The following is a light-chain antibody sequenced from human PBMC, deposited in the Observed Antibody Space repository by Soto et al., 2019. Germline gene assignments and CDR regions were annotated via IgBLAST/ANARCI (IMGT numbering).Light chain of an antibody. CDR3: QQYYGTLT. Sequence: DFVMTQSPDSLAVSLGERATINCKSSQSVLYSSNNKNYLAWYQQKPGQPPKLLIYWASTRESGVPDRFSGSGSGTDFTLTISILQAEDVAVYYCQQYYGTLTFGGGTPVEIK. V-gene: IGKV4-1*01. CDR2: WAS. J-gene: IGKJ4*01. CDR1: QSVLYSSNNKNY.